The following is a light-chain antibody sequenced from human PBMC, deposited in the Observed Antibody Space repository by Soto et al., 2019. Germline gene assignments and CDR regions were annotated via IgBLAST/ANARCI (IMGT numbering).Light chain of an antibody. V-gene: IGLV2-23*02. CDR1: SSVVGGYNL. Sequence: LTQPASVSGSPGQSITISCTGTSSVVGGYNLVSWYQQHPGKAPKLMIYEVSKRPSGVSNRFSGSKSGNTASLTISGLQAEDEADYYCCSYAGSSTYVFGTGTKVIVL. CDR3: CSYAGSSTYV. J-gene: IGLJ1*01. CDR2: EVS.